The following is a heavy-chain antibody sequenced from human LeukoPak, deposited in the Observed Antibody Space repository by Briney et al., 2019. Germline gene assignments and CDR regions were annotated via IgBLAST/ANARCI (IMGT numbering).Heavy chain of an antibody. J-gene: IGHJ5*02. CDR1: GYTFTSYA. Sequence: ASVKVSCKASGYTFTSYAMHWVRQAPGQRLEWMGWINVGNGNTRYSQKFQDRVTITRDTSASTVYMELSSLRSEDTAVYYCARDFVSGNVAFDPWGQGTLVTVSS. CDR3: ARDFVSGNVAFDP. D-gene: IGHD1-1*01. CDR2: INVGNGNT. V-gene: IGHV1-3*01.